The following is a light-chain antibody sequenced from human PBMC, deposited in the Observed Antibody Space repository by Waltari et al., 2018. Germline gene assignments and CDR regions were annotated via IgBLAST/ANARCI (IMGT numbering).Light chain of an antibody. J-gene: IGLJ1*01. Sequence: QSALTQPASVSGSPGQSITISCTGTSSDVGGYGLVSGYQQQSGKAPKLIISEVNKRPPGISSRFSGTKSARTASLTISGLQAENESEYYCISYTSRAAAYVFGTGTTVTVL. CDR1: SSDVGGYGL. V-gene: IGLV2-14*01. CDR3: ISYTSRAAAYV. CDR2: EVN.